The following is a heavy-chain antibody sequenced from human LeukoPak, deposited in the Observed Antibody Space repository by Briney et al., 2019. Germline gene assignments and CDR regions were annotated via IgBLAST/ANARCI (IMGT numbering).Heavy chain of an antibody. CDR2: IYYSGST. J-gene: IGHJ4*02. D-gene: IGHD6-13*01. V-gene: IGHV4-39*07. Sequence: PSETLSLTCTVSGGSISSSSYYWGWIRQPPGKGLEWIGSIYYSGSTYYNPSLKSRVTISVDTSKNQFSLKLSSVTAADTAVYYCARDRAGCSSSYIDYWGQGTLVTVS. CDR1: GGSISSSSYY. CDR3: ARDRAGCSSSYIDY.